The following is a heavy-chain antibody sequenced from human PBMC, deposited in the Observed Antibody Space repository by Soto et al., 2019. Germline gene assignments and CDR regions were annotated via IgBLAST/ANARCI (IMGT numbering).Heavy chain of an antibody. CDR2: IYYSGNA. J-gene: IGHJ4*02. D-gene: IGHD3-10*01. CDR3: ARQYYFGSRSYYNRAFDF. CDR1: GGSISSSSYY. Sequence: PSETLSLTCTVSGGSISSSSYYWGWIRQPPGKGLEWIGSIYYSGNAYYNPSLKRRVTISVDTAKNQFSLKLSSVTAADTAVYYCARQYYFGSRSYYNRAFDFWGQGTLVTVSS. V-gene: IGHV4-39*01.